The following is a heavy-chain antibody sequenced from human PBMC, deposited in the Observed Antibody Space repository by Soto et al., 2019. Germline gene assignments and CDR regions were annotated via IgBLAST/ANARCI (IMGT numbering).Heavy chain of an antibody. CDR3: ARAAIRFRDGMDV. D-gene: IGHD3-3*01. CDR1: GGSISSGDYY. J-gene: IGHJ6*02. Sequence: SETLSLTCTVSGGSISSGDYYWSWIRQPPGKGLEWIGYIYYSGSTYYNPSLKSRVTISVDTSKNQFSLKLSSVTAADTAVYYCARAAIRFRDGMDVWGQGTTVTVSS. CDR2: IYYSGST. V-gene: IGHV4-30-4*01.